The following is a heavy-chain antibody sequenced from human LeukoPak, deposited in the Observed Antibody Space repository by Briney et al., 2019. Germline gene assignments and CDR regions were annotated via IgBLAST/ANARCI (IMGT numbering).Heavy chain of an antibody. CDR2: IYYSGST. CDR1: GGSISSYY. Sequence: SETLSLTCTVSGGSISSYYWSWIRQPPGKGLEWIGYIYYSGSTNYNPSLKSRVTISVDTPKNQFSLKLSSVTAADTAVYYCARSYYYDSNIDYWGQGTLVTVSS. J-gene: IGHJ4*02. CDR3: ARSYYYDSNIDY. D-gene: IGHD3-22*01. V-gene: IGHV4-59*12.